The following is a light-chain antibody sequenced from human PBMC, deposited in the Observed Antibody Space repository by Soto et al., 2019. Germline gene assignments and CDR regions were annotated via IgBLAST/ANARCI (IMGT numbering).Light chain of an antibody. CDR2: AAS. Sequence: DIQMTQSPSSLSASIGDTVTITCRASQSITSRLTWFQHKRGKAPYLXIYAASTLQSGVPSRFSGSGAGTDFTLTITSLQPDDVATYFCQQTYTIPLTFGGGTKVDIK. CDR1: QSITSR. V-gene: IGKV1-39*01. CDR3: QQTYTIPLT. J-gene: IGKJ4*01.